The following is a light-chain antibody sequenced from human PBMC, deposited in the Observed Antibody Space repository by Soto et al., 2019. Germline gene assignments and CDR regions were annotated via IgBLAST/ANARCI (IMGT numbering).Light chain of an antibody. CDR2: GVS. CDR3: QHYGYSLWT. CDR1: QSLTSSY. J-gene: IGKJ1*01. V-gene: IGKV3-20*01. Sequence: EIVLTQSPGTLSLSPGETATLSCRSSQSLTSSYLAWYQQRPGQAPSLLIYGVSSRDTGIPDRCSGSGSGTDFTVTTTRLEPDDFAVYYCQHYGYSLWTCGQGTKVESK.